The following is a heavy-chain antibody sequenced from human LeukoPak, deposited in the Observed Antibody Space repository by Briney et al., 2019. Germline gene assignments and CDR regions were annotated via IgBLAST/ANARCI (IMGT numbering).Heavy chain of an antibody. Sequence: SVKVSCKASGGTFSSYAISWVRQAPGQGLEWMGGVIPIFGTANYAQKFQGRVTITADKSTSTAYMELSSLRSEDTVVYYCASLYSSGWYYFDYWGQGTLVTVSS. CDR2: VIPIFGTA. J-gene: IGHJ4*02. CDR3: ASLYSSGWYYFDY. D-gene: IGHD6-19*01. CDR1: GGTFSSYA. V-gene: IGHV1-69*06.